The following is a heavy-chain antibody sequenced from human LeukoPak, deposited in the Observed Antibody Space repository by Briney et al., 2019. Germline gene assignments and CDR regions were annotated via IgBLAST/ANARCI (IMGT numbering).Heavy chain of an antibody. Sequence: PGGSLRLSCAASGFTVSSNYMSWVRQAPGKGLEWVSVIYSGGSTYYADSVKGRFTISRDNSKNTLYLQMNSLRAEDTAAYYCASSYYDFWSGYPFYYYYGMDVWGQGTTVTVS. V-gene: IGHV3-53*01. CDR3: ASSYYDFWSGYPFYYYYGMDV. CDR1: GFTVSSNY. J-gene: IGHJ6*02. D-gene: IGHD3-3*01. CDR2: IYSGGST.